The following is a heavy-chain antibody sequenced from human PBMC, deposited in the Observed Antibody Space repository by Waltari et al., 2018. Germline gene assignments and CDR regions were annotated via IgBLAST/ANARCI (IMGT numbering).Heavy chain of an antibody. V-gene: IGHV3-9*01. J-gene: IGHJ5*02. CDR3: AKDSGRVWYNWFDP. CDR1: GFTFDDYA. D-gene: IGHD3-10*01. Sequence: EVQLVESGGGLVQPGRSLRLSCAASGFTFDDYAMPWVRQAPGKGLEWVSGISWNSGSIGYADSVKGRFTISRDNAKNSLYLQMNSLRAEDTALYYCAKDSGRVWYNWFDPWGQGTLVTVSS. CDR2: ISWNSGSI.